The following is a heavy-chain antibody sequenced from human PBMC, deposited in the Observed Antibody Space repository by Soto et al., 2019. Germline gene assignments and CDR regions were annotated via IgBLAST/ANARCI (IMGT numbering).Heavy chain of an antibody. Sequence: TSETLSLTCSVSGGSISSVGHYWTWIRQQPGKGLEWIGYIYYSGSTDYNPSLKSRVTISVDRSKNQFSLNLSSVTAADTAIYYCARESGGYDSSTRYGLDVWGQGTTVTVSS. V-gene: IGHV4-31*03. D-gene: IGHD6-25*01. CDR2: IYYSGST. J-gene: IGHJ6*02. CDR1: GGSISSVGHY. CDR3: ARESGGYDSSTRYGLDV.